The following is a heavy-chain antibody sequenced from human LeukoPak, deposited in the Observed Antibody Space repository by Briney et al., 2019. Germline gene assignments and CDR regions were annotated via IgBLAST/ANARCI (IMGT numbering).Heavy chain of an antibody. J-gene: IGHJ6*02. V-gene: IGHV4-34*01. CDR3: ARGADYVMDV. Sequence: PSETLSLTCAVYGGPFSGYYWSWIRQPPGKGLEWIGEINHSGSTNYNPSLKSRVTISVDTSKNQFSLKLSSVTAADTAVYYCARGADYVMDVWGQGTTVTVSS. CDR1: GGPFSGYY. CDR2: INHSGST.